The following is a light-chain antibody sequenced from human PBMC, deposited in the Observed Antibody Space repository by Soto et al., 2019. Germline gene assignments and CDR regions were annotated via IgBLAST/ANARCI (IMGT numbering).Light chain of an antibody. CDR3: CAYAGSNTYV. V-gene: IGLV2-23*01. J-gene: IGLJ1*01. Sequence: QSALSQPASVSGSPGQSIAISCTGTSSDVGSYNLVPWYQQHPGKAPKLMIYDAFRRPSGVSDRFSGSRSGNTASLTISGLQSEDEADYYCCAYAGSNTYVFGTGTKVTVL. CDR1: SSDVGSYNL. CDR2: DAF.